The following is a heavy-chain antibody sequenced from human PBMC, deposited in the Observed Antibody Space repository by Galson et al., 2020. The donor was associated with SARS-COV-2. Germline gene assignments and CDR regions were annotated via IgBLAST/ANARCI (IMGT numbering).Heavy chain of an antibody. CDR3: ARESQSTVTGGMDV. D-gene: IGHD4-4*01. Sequence: GGSLRLSCAASGFTFSSYAMHWVRQAPGKGLEWVAVISYDGSNNYYADAVKGRFTISGANSKHTLHLQMNSRRAEGTAVYYCARESQSTVTGGMDVCGRATTVTVAS. V-gene: IGHV3-30*04. CDR2: ISYDGSNN. J-gene: IGHJ6*02. CDR1: GFTFSSYA.